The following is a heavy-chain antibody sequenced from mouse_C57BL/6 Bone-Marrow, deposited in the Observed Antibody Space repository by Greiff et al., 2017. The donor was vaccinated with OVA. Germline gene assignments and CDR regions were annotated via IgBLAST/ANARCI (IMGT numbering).Heavy chain of an antibody. Sequence: EVQLQQSGPELVKPGASVKIPCKASGYTFTDYNMDWVKQSHGKSLEWIGDINPNNGGTIYNQKFKGKATLTVDKSSSTAYMELRSLTSEDTAVYYFARRGYGNYVRNYYAMDYWGQGTSVTVSS. CDR3: ARRGYGNYVRNYYAMDY. J-gene: IGHJ4*01. CDR2: INPNNGGT. V-gene: IGHV1-18*01. CDR1: GYTFTDYN. D-gene: IGHD2-1*01.